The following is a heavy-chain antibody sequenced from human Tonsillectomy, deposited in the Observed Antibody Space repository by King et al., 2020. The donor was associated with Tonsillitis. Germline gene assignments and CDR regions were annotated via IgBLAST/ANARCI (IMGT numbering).Heavy chain of an antibody. CDR3: ARASTEGGNYDY. Sequence: VQLQESGPGLVKPSETLSLTCTVSCGPLSTYYWSLIRQPPGKGLECIGFIFFSGGTSHNPSLRSRVTISVETSKNQCSLKLSSVTAADTAVYYCARASTEGGNYDYWGQGTLVTVSS. CDR2: IFFSGGT. J-gene: IGHJ4*02. D-gene: IGHD2-15*01. V-gene: IGHV4-59*01. CDR1: CGPLSTYY.